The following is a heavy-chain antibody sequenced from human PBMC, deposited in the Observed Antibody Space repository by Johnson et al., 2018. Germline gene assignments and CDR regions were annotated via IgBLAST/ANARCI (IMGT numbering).Heavy chain of an antibody. Sequence: VQLVQSGAEVKKPGESLKISCKGSGYSFTSYWIGWVRQMPGKGLEWMGIIYPGDSDTRYSQSFQGQVTLSADQSICTAYLQWSSLKASDPAMYYCARFPSVVAATLPLYFQHWGQGTLVTVSS. CDR2: IYPGDSDT. CDR1: GYSFTSYW. D-gene: IGHD2-15*01. J-gene: IGHJ1*01. CDR3: ARFPSVVAATLPLYFQH. V-gene: IGHV5-51*01.